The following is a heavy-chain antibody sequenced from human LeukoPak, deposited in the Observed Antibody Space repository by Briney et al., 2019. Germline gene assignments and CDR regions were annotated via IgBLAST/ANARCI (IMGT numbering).Heavy chain of an antibody. CDR2: IYYSGST. CDR1: GGSISSYY. CDR3: ARGGYSSSWEAVNWFDP. V-gene: IGHV4-59*01. Sequence: SETLSLTCSVSGGSISSYYWSWIRQPPGKGLEWIGNIYYSGSTNSNPSLKSRVTISVDKSKKQFSLKLSSVTAADTAVYYCARGGYSSSWEAVNWFDPWGQGTLVTVSS. D-gene: IGHD6-13*01. J-gene: IGHJ5*02.